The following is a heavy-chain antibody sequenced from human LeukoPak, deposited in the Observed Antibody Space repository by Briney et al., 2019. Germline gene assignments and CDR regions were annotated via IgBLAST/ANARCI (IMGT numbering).Heavy chain of an antibody. V-gene: IGHV3-33*01. CDR3: ARDARHYGDYGDFDY. J-gene: IGHJ4*02. D-gene: IGHD4-17*01. Sequence: GGSLRLSCAASGFTFSSYGMHWVRQAPGKGLEWVAVIWYDGSNKYYADSVKGRFTISRDNSKNTLYLQMNSPRAEDTAVYYCARDARHYGDYGDFDYWGQGTLVTVSS. CDR1: GFTFSSYG. CDR2: IWYDGSNK.